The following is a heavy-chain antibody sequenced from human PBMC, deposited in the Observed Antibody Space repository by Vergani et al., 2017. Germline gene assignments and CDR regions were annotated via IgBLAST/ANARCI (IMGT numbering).Heavy chain of an antibody. CDR3: ARDDPLQGYCSSTSCYAALDY. V-gene: IGHV1-69*12. J-gene: IGHJ4*02. CDR1: GGTFSSYA. CDR2: IIPIFGTA. Sequence: QVQLVQSGAEVKKPGSSVKVSCKASGGTFSSYAISWVRQAPGQGLEWMGGIIPIFGTANYAQKFQGRVTITADESTSTAYMELSSLRSEDTAVYYCARDDPLQGYCSSTSCYAALDYWGQGTLVTVSS. D-gene: IGHD2-2*01.